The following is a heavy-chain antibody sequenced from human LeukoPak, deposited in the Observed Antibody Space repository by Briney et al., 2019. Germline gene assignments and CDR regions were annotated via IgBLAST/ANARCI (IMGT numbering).Heavy chain of an antibody. CDR3: ATDRGEWELPLWHY. V-gene: IGHV1-24*01. J-gene: IGHJ4*02. CDR2: FDPEDGET. CDR1: GYTLTELS. D-gene: IGHD1-26*01. Sequence: ASVKVSCKVSGYTLTELSMHWVRQAPGKGLEWMGGFDPEDGETIYAQKFPGRVTMTEDTSTDTAYMELSSLRSEDTAVYYCATDRGEWELPLWHYWGQGTLVTVSS.